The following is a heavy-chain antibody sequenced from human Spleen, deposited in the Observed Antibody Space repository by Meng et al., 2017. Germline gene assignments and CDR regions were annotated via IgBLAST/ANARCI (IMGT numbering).Heavy chain of an antibody. CDR1: GFTFNTYT. V-gene: IGHV3-30*04. CDR2: ISFDGSEK. CDR3: AREGGNSSWSEMGAFDI. J-gene: IGHJ3*02. Sequence: GGSLRLSCAASGFTFNTYTMHWVRQAPGKGLEWVAFISFDGSEKYYADSVRGRFTISRDNSKNTLYLQMNSLRAEDTALYYFAREGGNSSWSEMGAFDIWGQGTMVTVSS. D-gene: IGHD6-13*01.